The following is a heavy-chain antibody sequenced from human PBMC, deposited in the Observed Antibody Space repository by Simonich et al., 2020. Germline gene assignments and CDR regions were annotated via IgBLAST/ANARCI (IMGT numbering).Heavy chain of an antibody. Sequence: QVQLVQSGAEVKKPGASVKVSCKASGYTFTSYGISWVRQAPGQGLEWMGCISAYNGNTIYAQKLQGRVTMTTDTSTSTAYMELRSLRSDDTAVYYCARASRGTWWYYYFDYWGQGTLVTVSS. V-gene: IGHV1-18*01. CDR3: ARASRGTWWYYYFDY. CDR2: ISAYNGNT. J-gene: IGHJ4*02. D-gene: IGHD2-15*01. CDR1: GYTFTSYG.